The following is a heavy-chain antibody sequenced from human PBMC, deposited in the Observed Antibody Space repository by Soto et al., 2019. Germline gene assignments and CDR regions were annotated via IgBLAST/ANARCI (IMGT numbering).Heavy chain of an antibody. D-gene: IGHD3-10*01. CDR1: GGSFSGYY. CDR2: INHSGST. V-gene: IGHV4-34*01. CDR3: ARGNGRGKPYYYYYGMDV. J-gene: IGHJ6*02. Sequence: QVQLQQWGAGLLKPSETLSLTCAVYGGSFSGYYWSWIRQPPGKGLEWIGEINHSGSTNYNPSLKSRVTISVYTSKNQFSLKLSSVTAADTAVYYCARGNGRGKPYYYYYGMDVWGQGTTVTVSS.